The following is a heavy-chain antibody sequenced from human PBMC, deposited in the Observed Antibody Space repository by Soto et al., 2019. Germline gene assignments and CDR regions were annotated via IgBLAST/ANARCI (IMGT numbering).Heavy chain of an antibody. D-gene: IGHD6-19*01. CDR1: GGSFSSYA. CDR3: ARVIGGSGWYGSFGS. CDR2: IIPMFGTP. V-gene: IGHV1-69*01. Sequence: QVQLMQSGAEVKKPGSSVKVSCKASGGSFSSYAINWVRQAPGHGLEWMGGIIPMFGTPNYAQKFQGRVTITADESTNTAYMELGSLRSEDTAGYYWARVIGGSGWYGSFGSWGQGTLVTVSS. J-gene: IGHJ4*02.